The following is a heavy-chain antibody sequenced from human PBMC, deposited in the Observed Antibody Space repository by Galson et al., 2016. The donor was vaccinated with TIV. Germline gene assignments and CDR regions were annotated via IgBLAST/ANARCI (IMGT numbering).Heavy chain of an antibody. CDR1: GFTFSSYS. V-gene: IGHV3-21*06. Sequence: LRLSCAVSGFTFSSYSMNWVRQAPGKGLEWVASISSTSNYKYYAESVKGRSTISRDNAGDSLYLQINSLRAEDTALYYCARRGNYLSDAFDIWGQGTMVTVSS. CDR2: ISSTSNYK. J-gene: IGHJ3*02. CDR3: ARRGNYLSDAFDI. D-gene: IGHD1-7*01.